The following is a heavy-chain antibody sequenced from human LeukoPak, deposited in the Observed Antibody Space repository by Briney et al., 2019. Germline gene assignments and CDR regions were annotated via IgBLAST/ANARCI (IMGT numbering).Heavy chain of an antibody. CDR2: INPSGSST. Sequence: GASGKVSCKAAGYSFTSHYMNWVRQAPGQGREWMGVINPSGSSTLYAQTFQGRVTMTRERATTTDSMELSSRRSEHTAVYYCARAKPVGDIAWWFLPWGQGTLVTASS. J-gene: IGHJ5*02. D-gene: IGHD3-16*02. CDR1: GYSFTSHY. CDR3: ARAKPVGDIAWWFLP. V-gene: IGHV1-46*01.